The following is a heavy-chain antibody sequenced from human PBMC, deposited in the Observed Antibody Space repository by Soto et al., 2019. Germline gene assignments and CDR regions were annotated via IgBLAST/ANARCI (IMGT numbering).Heavy chain of an antibody. J-gene: IGHJ4*02. V-gene: IGHV4-59*08. CDR2: IYYSAST. D-gene: IGHD6-19*01. CDR3: VRHTGSGWYFPTGRWYFDY. CDR1: GGSISSYY. Sequence: SETLSLTCTVSGGSISSYYWSWIRQPPGKGLEWIGYIYYSASTNYNPSLKSRGTISVDTSKNQFSLKLSSVTAADTAVYYCVRHTGSGWYFPTGRWYFDYWGQGTLVTVSS.